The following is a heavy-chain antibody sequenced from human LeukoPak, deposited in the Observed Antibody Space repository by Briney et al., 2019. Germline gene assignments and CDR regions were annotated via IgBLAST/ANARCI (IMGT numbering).Heavy chain of an antibody. Sequence: SETLSLTCTVSGASINSYYWSRIRQPPGKGLEWIGYIHYSGNTNYNPSLKSRVTLSVDTSKNQFSLRLSSVSAADTAVYYCATVEVGTSDIWGQGTMVTVTS. CDR3: ATVEVGTSDI. J-gene: IGHJ3*02. V-gene: IGHV4-59*01. CDR2: IHYSGNT. CDR1: GASINSYY. D-gene: IGHD2-21*01.